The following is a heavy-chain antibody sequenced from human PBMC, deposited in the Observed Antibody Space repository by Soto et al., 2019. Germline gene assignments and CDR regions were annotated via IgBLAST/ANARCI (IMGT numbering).Heavy chain of an antibody. CDR1: GFTFSSYG. Sequence: QVQLVESGGGVVQPGRSLRLSCAASGFTFSSYGMHWVRQAPGKGLEWVAVISYDGSNKYYADSVKGRFTISRDNSKNTLYLQMNSLRAEDTAVYYCAKGAPIIAAGFGDYWGQGTLVTVSS. CDR2: ISYDGSNK. CDR3: AKGAPIIAAGFGDY. V-gene: IGHV3-30*18. J-gene: IGHJ4*02. D-gene: IGHD6-6*01.